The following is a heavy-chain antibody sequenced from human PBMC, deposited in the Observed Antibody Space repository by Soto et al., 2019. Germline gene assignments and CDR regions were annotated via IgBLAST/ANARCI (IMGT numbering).Heavy chain of an antibody. CDR1: GDSITSGVHY. Sequence: SETLSLTCTVSGDSITSGVHYWSWIRQPPGKGLEWIGYIYYSGSTYYNPSLKSRVSISVDTSKNQFSLKLSSVTAADTAMYYCARVDSRGSYFASWGRGTRVTVSS. J-gene: IGHJ4*02. CDR3: ARVDSRGSYFAS. D-gene: IGHD3-22*01. V-gene: IGHV4-30-4*02. CDR2: IYYSGST.